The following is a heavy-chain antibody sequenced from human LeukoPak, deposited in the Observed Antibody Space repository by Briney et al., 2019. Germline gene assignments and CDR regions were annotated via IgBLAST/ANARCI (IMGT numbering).Heavy chain of an antibody. CDR2: IYYSGST. CDR3: ARRNYGSGRTDY. J-gene: IGHJ4*02. Sequence: PSETLSLTCTVSGDSISSSSYYWVWIRQPPGKGLEWIGNIYYSGSTYYNPSLNSRVTISVDTSKNQFSLKLSSVTAADTDVYYCARRNYGSGRTDYWGQGTLVTVSS. D-gene: IGHD3-10*01. CDR1: GDSISSSSYY. V-gene: IGHV4-39*01.